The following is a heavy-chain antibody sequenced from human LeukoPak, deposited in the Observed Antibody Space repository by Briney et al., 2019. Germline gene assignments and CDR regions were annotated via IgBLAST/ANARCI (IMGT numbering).Heavy chain of an antibody. D-gene: IGHD3-16*02. CDR3: ARDVDSSIVTNWFDS. J-gene: IGHJ5*01. Sequence: SVKVSWKASGGTFSSYSFSWVRQAPGQGLEWLGGIIVIFGTPNYPQKFHGRVTITADESTSTVYMELSSLRSEDTAMYYCARDVDSSIVTNWFDSWGQGTLVTVSS. V-gene: IGHV1-69*13. CDR1: GGTFSSYS. CDR2: IIVIFGTP.